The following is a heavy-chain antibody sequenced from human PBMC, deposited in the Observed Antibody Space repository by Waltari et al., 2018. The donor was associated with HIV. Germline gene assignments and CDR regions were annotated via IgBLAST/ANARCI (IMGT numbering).Heavy chain of an antibody. V-gene: IGHV3-74*01. CDR3: ARGAPIYYYYGMDV. CDR2: INSDGSST. Sequence: EVQLVESGGGLVQPGGSLRLSCAASGFTFSRYWMHWVGQAPGKGLVWVSRINSDGSSTSYADSVKGRFTISRDNAKNTLYLQMNSLRAEDTAVYYCARGAPIYYYYGMDVWGQGTTVTVSS. J-gene: IGHJ6*02. CDR1: GFTFSRYW.